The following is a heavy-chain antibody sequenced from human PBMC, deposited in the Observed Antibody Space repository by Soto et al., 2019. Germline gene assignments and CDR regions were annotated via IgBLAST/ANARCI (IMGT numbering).Heavy chain of an antibody. D-gene: IGHD1-26*01. CDR1: GFTFSSYG. Sequence: GGSLRLSCAASGFTFSSYGMHWVRQAPGKGLEWVAVIWYDGSNKYYADSVKGRFTISRDNSKNTLYLQMNSLRAEDTAVYYCARDGGSSIRVLFYGMDVWGQGTTVTVSS. CDR3: ARDGGSSIRVLFYGMDV. J-gene: IGHJ6*02. V-gene: IGHV3-33*01. CDR2: IWYDGSNK.